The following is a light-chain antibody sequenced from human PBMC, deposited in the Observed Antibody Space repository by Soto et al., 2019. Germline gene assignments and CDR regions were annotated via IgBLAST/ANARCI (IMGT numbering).Light chain of an antibody. CDR3: QQYDKWRRT. CDR1: QSVRDN. CDR2: GAS. V-gene: IGKV3-15*01. Sequence: EIVMTQSPATLSVSPGERATLSCRASQSVRDNLAWYQHKPGQSPRLLMYGASIRATGFPARFSGRGSGTEFTLTISSLQSEDSAVYYCQQYDKWRRTFGQGTKVEIK. J-gene: IGKJ1*01.